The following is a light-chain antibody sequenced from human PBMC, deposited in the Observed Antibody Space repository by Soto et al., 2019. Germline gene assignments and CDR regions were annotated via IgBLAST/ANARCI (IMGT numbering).Light chain of an antibody. CDR1: SSDVGGYNY. J-gene: IGLJ2*01. CDR2: DVS. V-gene: IGLV2-11*01. Sequence: QSALTQPRSVSGSPGQSVTISCTGTSSDVGGYNYVSWYQQHPGKAPELMIYDVSKRPSGVPDRFSGSKSGNTASLTISGLHAEDEADYYCCSDAGSYTLVFGGGTKLTVL. CDR3: CSDAGSYTLV.